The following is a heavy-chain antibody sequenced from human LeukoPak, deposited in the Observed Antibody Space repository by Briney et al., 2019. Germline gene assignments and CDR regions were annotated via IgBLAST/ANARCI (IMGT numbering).Heavy chain of an antibody. D-gene: IGHD4-23*01. CDR2: IYYSGNT. V-gene: IGHV4-59*08. CDR1: GGSFSGYY. J-gene: IGHJ4*02. Sequence: SETLSLTCAVYGGSFSGYYWSWIRQAPGKGLEWIGYIYYSGNTNYNPSLKSRVTISVDTTKNQFSLNLSSVTAADTAMYYCARHSYGGNSNYFDYWGQGTLVTVSS. CDR3: ARHSYGGNSNYFDY.